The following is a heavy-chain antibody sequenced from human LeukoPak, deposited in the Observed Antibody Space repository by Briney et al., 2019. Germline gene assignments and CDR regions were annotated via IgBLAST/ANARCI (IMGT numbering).Heavy chain of an antibody. V-gene: IGHV3-23*01. CDR3: AKEDSSGWYDY. CDR2: ISGSGGST. D-gene: IGHD6-19*01. CDR1: ELTFSSYA. J-gene: IGHJ4*02. Sequence: GGSLRLSCAASELTFSSYAMSWVRQAPGKGLEWVSAISGSGGSTYYADSVKGRFTISRDNSKNTLYLQMNSLRAEDTALYYCAKEDSSGWYDYWGQGTLVTVSS.